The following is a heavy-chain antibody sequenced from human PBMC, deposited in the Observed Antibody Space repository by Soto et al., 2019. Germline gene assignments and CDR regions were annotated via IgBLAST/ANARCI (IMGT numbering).Heavy chain of an antibody. CDR3: ARYYYDSSGYYYVDYYGMDV. CDR1: GFTFSDYY. J-gene: IGHJ6*02. CDR2: ISSSSSYT. V-gene: IGHV3-11*05. D-gene: IGHD3-22*01. Sequence: QVQLVESGGGLVKPGGSLRLSCAASGFTFSDYYISWIRQAPGKGLEWVSYISSSSSYTNYADYVKGRFTISRDNSKKSLYLQMNSLRAEGKAVYYCARYYYDSSGYYYVDYYGMDVWGQGTTVTVSS.